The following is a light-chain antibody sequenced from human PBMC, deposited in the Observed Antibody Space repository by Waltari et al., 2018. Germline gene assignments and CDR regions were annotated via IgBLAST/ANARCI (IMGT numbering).Light chain of an antibody. CDR2: YDD. J-gene: IGLJ2*01. CDR3: AAWDDSLNAVV. V-gene: IGLV1-36*01. Sequence: QSVLTQPPSVSEAPRQRVTISCSGSSSNIGNNAVNWYQRLPGEAPKLLTHYDDLLPSGVSDLFSGSKSGTSASMAIGGLLSEDEGDYYCAAWDDSLNAVVFGGGTKLTVL. CDR1: SSNIGNNA.